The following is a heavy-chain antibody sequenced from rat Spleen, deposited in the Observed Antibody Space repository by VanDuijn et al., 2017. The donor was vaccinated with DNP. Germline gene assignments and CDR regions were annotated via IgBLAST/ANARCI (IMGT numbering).Heavy chain of an antibody. D-gene: IGHD5-1*01. CDR2: ISSSGGST. Sequence: EVHLVESGGGLVQPGGSMKLSCAASGFTFNSFPMAWVRQTPTKGLEWVATISSSGGSTYYRDSVKGRFTISRDNAKITLYLQMSSLRSEDTATYYCARGSGTYYWYFDFWGPGTMVTVSS. J-gene: IGHJ1*01. V-gene: IGHV5-46*01. CDR3: ARGSGTYYWYFDF. CDR1: GFTFNSFP.